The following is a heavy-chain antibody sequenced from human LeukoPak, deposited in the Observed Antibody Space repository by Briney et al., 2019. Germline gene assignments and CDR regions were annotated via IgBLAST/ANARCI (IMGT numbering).Heavy chain of an antibody. D-gene: IGHD3-10*01. CDR3: ARETYGTGSLS. CDR2: IIPIFGTA. J-gene: IGHJ4*02. V-gene: IGHV1-69*13. Sequence: SVKVSCKASGGTFSSYAISWVRQAPGQGLEWMGGIIPIFGTANYAQKFQGRVTITADESTSTAYMEKSSMRSEDTAVYYCARETYGTGSLSWGQGTLVTVSS. CDR1: GGTFSSYA.